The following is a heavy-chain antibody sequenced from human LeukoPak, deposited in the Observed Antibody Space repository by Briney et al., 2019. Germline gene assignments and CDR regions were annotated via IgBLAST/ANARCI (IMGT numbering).Heavy chain of an antibody. V-gene: IGHV3-30*02. CDR2: IRYDGSNK. Sequence: PGGSLRLSCAASGFTFSSYGMHWVRQAPGKGLEWVAFIRYDGSNKYYADSVKGRFTISRDNSKNTLYLQMNSLRAEDTAVYYCAKDNCSSTSCYPPYYYYMDVWGKGTTVTISS. CDR1: GFTFSSYG. J-gene: IGHJ6*03. CDR3: AKDNCSSTSCYPPYYYYMDV. D-gene: IGHD2-2*01.